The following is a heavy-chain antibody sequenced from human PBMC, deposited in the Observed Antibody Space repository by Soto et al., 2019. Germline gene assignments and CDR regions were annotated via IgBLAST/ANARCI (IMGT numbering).Heavy chain of an antibody. J-gene: IGHJ6*03. CDR2: IWYDGSNK. Sequence: GGSLRLSCAASGFTFSSYGMHWVRQAPGKGLEWVAVIWYDGSNKYYADSVKGRFTISRDNSKNTLYLQMNSLRAEDTAVYYCARDIGLRIVVVVPYMDGWGKGTTVTVSS. CDR3: ARDIGLRIVVVVPYMDG. V-gene: IGHV3-33*01. CDR1: GFTFSSYG. D-gene: IGHD2-15*01.